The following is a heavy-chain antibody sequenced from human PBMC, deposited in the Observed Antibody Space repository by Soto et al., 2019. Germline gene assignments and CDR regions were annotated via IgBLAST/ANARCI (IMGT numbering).Heavy chain of an antibody. CDR2: INPNSGGT. CDR3: ARDRSPDIAVPGPFDY. J-gene: IGHJ4*02. CDR1: GYTFTGYY. D-gene: IGHD6-19*01. Sequence: ASVKVSCKASGYTFTGYYMHWVRQAPGQGLEWMGWINPNSGGTNYAQKFQGWVTMTRDTSISTAYMELSRLRSDDTAVYYCARDRSPDIAVPGPFDYWGKGTLVTVSS. V-gene: IGHV1-2*04.